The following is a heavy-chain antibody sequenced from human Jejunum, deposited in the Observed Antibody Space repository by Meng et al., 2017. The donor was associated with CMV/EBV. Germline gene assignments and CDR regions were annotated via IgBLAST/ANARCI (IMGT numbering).Heavy chain of an antibody. CDR3: ARDYYSSGTH. J-gene: IGHJ4*02. CDR1: GFTFSDYW. V-gene: IGHV3-74*01. D-gene: IGHD6-19*01. Sequence: EVQLVESGGGLVQPGGSLRLSCAASGFTFSDYWMHWVRQIPGKGLVWLSRINGDGRSTNYADSVKGRFTISRDNAKNTLYLQMNSLRVEDTAVYYCARDYYSSGTHWGQGTLVTVSS. CDR2: INGDGRST.